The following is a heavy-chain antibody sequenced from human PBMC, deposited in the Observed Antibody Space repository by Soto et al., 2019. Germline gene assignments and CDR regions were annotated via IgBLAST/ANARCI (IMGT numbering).Heavy chain of an antibody. D-gene: IGHD3-22*01. CDR3: ASGYYYDSSGYHSSYYYYGMDV. Sequence: SVKVSCKASGGTFSSYAISWVRQAPGQGLEWMGGIIPIFGTANYAQKFQGRVTITADESTSTAYMELSSLRSEDTAVYYCASGYYYDSSGYHSSYYYYGMDVWGQGTTVTVSS. CDR2: IIPIFGTA. V-gene: IGHV1-69*13. J-gene: IGHJ6*02. CDR1: GGTFSSYA.